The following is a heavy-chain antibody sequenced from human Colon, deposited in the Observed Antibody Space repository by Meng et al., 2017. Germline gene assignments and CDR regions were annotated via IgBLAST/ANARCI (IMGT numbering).Heavy chain of an antibody. V-gene: IGHV1-69*05. J-gene: IGHJ5*02. CDR1: GGTFSSYA. CDR2: IIPIFGTA. D-gene: IGHD3-10*01. Sequence: QVQLGGSGAEGKKPGSSVKVSCKASGGTFSSYAISWVRQAPGQGLEWMGGIIPIFGTANYAQKFQGRVTITTDESTSTAYMELSSLRSEDTAVYYCARLYGSGSYYKGWFDPWGQGTLVTVSS. CDR3: ARLYGSGSYYKGWFDP.